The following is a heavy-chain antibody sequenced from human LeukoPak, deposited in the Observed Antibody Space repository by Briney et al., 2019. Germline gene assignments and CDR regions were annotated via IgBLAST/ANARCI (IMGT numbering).Heavy chain of an antibody. J-gene: IGHJ5*02. CDR2: FDPEDGKI. V-gene: IGHV1-24*01. CDR1: GYSLTELS. CDR3: ATVMGDGSGWFDP. D-gene: IGHD3-10*01. Sequence: ASVKVSCKVSGYSLTELSMQWVRQAPGKGLEWMGGFDPEDGKIIFAQKFQGRVTVTEDTSTDTGYMELSSLGSEDTAVYYCATVMGDGSGWFDPWGQGTLVTVSS.